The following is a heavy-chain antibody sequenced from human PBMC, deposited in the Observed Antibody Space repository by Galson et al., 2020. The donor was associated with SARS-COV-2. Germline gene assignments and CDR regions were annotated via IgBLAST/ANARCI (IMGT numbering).Heavy chain of an antibody. CDR1: GGSISSGGYY. CDR3: ARERAGYCSGGSCYTNNWFDP. J-gene: IGHJ5*02. V-gene: IGHV4-31*03. Sequence: SETLSLTCTVSGGSISSGGYYWSWIRQHPGKGLEWIGYIYYSGSTYYNPSLKSRVTISVDTSKNQFSLKLSSVTAADTAVYYCARERAGYCSGGSCYTNNWFDPWGQGTLVTVSS. CDR2: IYYSGST. D-gene: IGHD2-15*01.